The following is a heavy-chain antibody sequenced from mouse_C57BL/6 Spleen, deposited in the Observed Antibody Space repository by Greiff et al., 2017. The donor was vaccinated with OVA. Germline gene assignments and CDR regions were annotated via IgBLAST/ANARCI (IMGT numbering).Heavy chain of an antibody. CDR2: ISSGSSTI. CDR3: ARIDYGSSPYYAMDY. J-gene: IGHJ4*01. D-gene: IGHD1-1*01. CDR1: GFTFSDYG. Sequence: EVMLVESGGGLVKPGGSLKLSCAASGFTFSDYGMHWVRQAPEKGLEWVAYISSGSSTIYYADTVKGRFTISRDNAKNTLFLQMTSLRFEDTAMYYCARIDYGSSPYYAMDYWGQGTSVTVSS. V-gene: IGHV5-17*01.